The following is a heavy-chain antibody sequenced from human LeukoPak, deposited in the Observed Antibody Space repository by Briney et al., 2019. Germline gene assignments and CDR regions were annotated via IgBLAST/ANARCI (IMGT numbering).Heavy chain of an antibody. V-gene: IGHV1-46*01. CDR2: INPRTGST. D-gene: IGHD5-18*01. Sequence: ASVKVSCKASGYSFISYYVHWVRQAPGQGLEWVGIINPRTGSTTYAQKVQGRVTVTRDTSTSTVYMELSSPRSEDTALYYCARDFLGYSYGYSTKFDPWGQGTLVTVSS. J-gene: IGHJ5*02. CDR3: ARDFLGYSYGYSTKFDP. CDR1: GYSFISYY.